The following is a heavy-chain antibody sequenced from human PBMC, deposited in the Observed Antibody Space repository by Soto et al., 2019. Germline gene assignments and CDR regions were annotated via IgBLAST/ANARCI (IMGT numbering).Heavy chain of an antibody. V-gene: IGHV3-30-3*01. J-gene: IGHJ6*02. Sequence: QPGGSLRLSCAASGFTFSSYAMRWVRQAPGKGLEWVAVISYDGSNKYYADSVKGRFTISRDNSKNTLYLRMNSLRAEDTAVYYCARSSTAHYGMDVWGQGTTVTVSS. CDR3: ARSSTAHYGMDV. CDR1: GFTFSSYA. CDR2: ISYDGSNK. D-gene: IGHD2-2*01.